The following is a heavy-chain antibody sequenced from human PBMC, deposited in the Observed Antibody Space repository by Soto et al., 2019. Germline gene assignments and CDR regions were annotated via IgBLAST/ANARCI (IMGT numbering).Heavy chain of an antibody. CDR2: IIPIFGTA. Sequence: QVQLVQSGAEVKKPGSSVKVSCKASGGTFSSYAISWVRQAPGQGLEWMGGIIPIFGTANYAQKFQGRVTITADESTSTAYMELSSLSSEDTAVYYCARDESSEGAHYYYGMDVWGQGTTVTVSS. CDR1: GGTFSSYA. D-gene: IGHD3-16*01. CDR3: ARDESSEGAHYYYGMDV. V-gene: IGHV1-69*01. J-gene: IGHJ6*02.